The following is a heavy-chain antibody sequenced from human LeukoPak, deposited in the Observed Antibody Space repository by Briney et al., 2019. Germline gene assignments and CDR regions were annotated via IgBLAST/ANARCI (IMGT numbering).Heavy chain of an antibody. V-gene: IGHV4-4*07. CDR3: ARAGVTDSSGYYWGLVAFDI. CDR1: HGSISSYS. D-gene: IGHD3-22*01. Sequence: SETLSLTCTVSHGSISSYSWSWIRQPAGKGLECIGRFYTSGSTNYNPSLKSRVTMSVDTSKNQFSLKLTSVTAADSAVYYCARAGVTDSSGYYWGLVAFDIWGQGTMVTVSS. CDR2: FYTSGST. J-gene: IGHJ3*02.